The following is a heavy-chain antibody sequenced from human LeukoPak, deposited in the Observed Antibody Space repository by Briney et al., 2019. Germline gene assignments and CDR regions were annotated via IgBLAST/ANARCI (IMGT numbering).Heavy chain of an antibody. V-gene: IGHV3-48*01. CDR3: ARVYRYGWSDY. Sequence: GGSLRLSCAASGFSFSTYPMNWVRQAPGKGLEWVSYISSSSSTIFYVDSVKGRFTISRDNAKNSLYLQMNSLRGEDTAVYYCARVYRYGWSDYWGQGTLVTVSS. D-gene: IGHD3-16*02. CDR1: GFSFSTYP. CDR2: ISSSSSTI. J-gene: IGHJ4*02.